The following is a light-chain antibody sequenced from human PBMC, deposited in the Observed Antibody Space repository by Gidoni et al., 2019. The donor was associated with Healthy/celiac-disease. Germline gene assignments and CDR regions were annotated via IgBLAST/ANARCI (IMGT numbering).Light chain of an antibody. CDR2: GAS. Sequence: EIVMTQSPATLSVSPGERATLSCRASQSVSSNLAWYQQKPGQAPRLLIYGASTMATGIPARFSGSGSGSEFTLTVSSLQSEYFSVYSCQQYNTWPRTFGQGTKVGIK. CDR3: QQYNTWPRT. CDR1: QSVSSN. J-gene: IGKJ1*01. V-gene: IGKV3-15*01.